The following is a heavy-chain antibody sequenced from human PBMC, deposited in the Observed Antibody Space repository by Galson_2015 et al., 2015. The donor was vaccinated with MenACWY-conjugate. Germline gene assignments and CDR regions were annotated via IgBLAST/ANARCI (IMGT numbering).Heavy chain of an antibody. CDR2: ISSNGNYI. Sequence: SLRLSCAASGFIFNTYWMHWVRQAPGQGLQWVSSISSNGNYIYYGDSVEGRFTISRDNAKNSMYLQMNSLTVEDTAVFYCSRVGTIGLDAFDSWGQGTLVTVSS. CDR3: SRVGTIGLDAFDS. V-gene: IGHV3-21*01. J-gene: IGHJ4*02. CDR1: GFIFNTYW. D-gene: IGHD1-1*01.